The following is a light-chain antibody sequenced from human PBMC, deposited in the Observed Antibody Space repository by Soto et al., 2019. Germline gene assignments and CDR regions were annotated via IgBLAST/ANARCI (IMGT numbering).Light chain of an antibody. CDR1: SSDVGGYNY. V-gene: IGLV2-11*01. CDR3: CSYAGSPKDV. Sequence: QSALTQPRSVSGSPGQSVTISCTGTSSDVGGYNYVSWYQQHPGKDPKVMIYDVSERPSGVPDRFSGSKSGNTASLTISGLQAEDGADYYCCSYAGSPKDVLGPGTNLPV. J-gene: IGLJ1*01. CDR2: DVS.